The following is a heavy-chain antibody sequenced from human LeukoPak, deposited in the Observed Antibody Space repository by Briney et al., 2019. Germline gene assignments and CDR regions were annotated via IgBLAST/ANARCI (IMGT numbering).Heavy chain of an antibody. D-gene: IGHD2-2*01. CDR3: ARGHRPTIVVVPAANGYYYYGMDV. J-gene: IGHJ6*02. CDR1: GGSFSGYY. CDR2: INHSGST. V-gene: IGHV4-34*01. Sequence: PSETLSLTCAVYGGSFSGYYWSWIRQPPGKGLEWIGEINHSGSTHYNPSLKSRVTISVDTSKNQFSLKQSSVTAADTAVYYCARGHRPTIVVVPAANGYYYYGMDVWGQGTTVTVSS.